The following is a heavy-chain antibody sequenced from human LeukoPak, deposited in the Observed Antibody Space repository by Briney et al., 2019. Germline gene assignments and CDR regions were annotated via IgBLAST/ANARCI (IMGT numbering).Heavy chain of an antibody. J-gene: IGHJ4*02. V-gene: IGHV3-7*03. CDR3: AREAY. CDR1: GFTFSRYW. Sequence: GGSLRLSCAASGFTFSRYWMSWVRQAPGKGLEWVASVKEDGSQTNYADTVEGRFTTSRDNSKKSLVLQMNSLRVEDTAIYYCAREAYWGPGTLVTVSS. CDR2: VKEDGSQT.